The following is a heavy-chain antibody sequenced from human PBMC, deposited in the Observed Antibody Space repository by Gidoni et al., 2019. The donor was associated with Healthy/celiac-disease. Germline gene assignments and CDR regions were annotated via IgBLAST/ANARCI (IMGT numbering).Heavy chain of an antibody. Sequence: QLQLQESGPGLVKPSETLSLTCTVSGGSISSSSYYWGWIRQPPGKGLEWIGSIQYSGSTYYNPSLKSRVTISVDTSKNQFSLKLSSVTAADTAVYYCAMHVDLSSFGYWGQGTLVTVSS. CDR3: AMHVDLSSFGY. J-gene: IGHJ4*02. CDR2: IQYSGST. D-gene: IGHD5-12*01. V-gene: IGHV4-39*01. CDR1: GGSISSSSYY.